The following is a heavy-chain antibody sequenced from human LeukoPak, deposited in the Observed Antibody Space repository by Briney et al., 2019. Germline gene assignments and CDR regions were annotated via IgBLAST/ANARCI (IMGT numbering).Heavy chain of an antibody. CDR1: GFTFSNYN. CDR2: ISSSSSYI. J-gene: IGHJ6*03. V-gene: IGHV3-21*01. Sequence: RGSLRLSCAASGFTFSNYNMNWVRQAPGKGLEWLSSISSSSSYIYYADSVKGRFTISRDNAKNSLYLQMNSLRAEDTAVYYCARAYSETYGLGYYYMDVWGKGTTVTISS. D-gene: IGHD1-26*01. CDR3: ARAYSETYGLGYYYMDV.